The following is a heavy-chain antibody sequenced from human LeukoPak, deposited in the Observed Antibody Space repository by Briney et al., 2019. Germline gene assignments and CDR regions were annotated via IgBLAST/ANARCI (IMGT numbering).Heavy chain of an antibody. V-gene: IGHV1-18*01. CDR1: GYAFTSYG. CDR3: ARGGYYDFWSGYYFFDP. Sequence: ASVKVSCKASGYAFTSYGISWVRQAPGQGLEWMGWISAYNGNTNYAQKLQGRVTMTTDTSTSTAYMELRSLRSDDTAVYYCARGGYYDFWSGYYFFDPRGQGTLVTVSS. CDR2: ISAYNGNT. D-gene: IGHD3-3*01. J-gene: IGHJ5*02.